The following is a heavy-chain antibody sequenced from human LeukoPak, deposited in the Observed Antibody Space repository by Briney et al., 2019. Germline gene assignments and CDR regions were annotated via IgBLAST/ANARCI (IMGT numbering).Heavy chain of an antibody. CDR2: INYDGST. CDR3: VRGCSSTSCYPFDC. J-gene: IGHJ4*02. V-gene: IGHV3-74*01. D-gene: IGHD2-2*01. CDR1: GFTFSSYA. Sequence: GGSLRLSCAASGFTFSSYAMHWVRQAPGKGLVWVSRINYDGSTNYADSVKGRFTISRDNARNTLYMQMNSLRAEDTAVYYCVRGCSSTSCYPFDCWGQGTLVTVSS.